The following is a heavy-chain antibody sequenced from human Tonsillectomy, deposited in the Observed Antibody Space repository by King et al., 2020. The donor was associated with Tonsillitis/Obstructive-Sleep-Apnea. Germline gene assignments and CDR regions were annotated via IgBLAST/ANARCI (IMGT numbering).Heavy chain of an antibody. CDR1: GFTFSSYE. Sequence: VQLVESGGGLVQPGGSLRLSCAASGFTFSSYEMTWVRQAPGKGLEWVSYISSRATTIYYADSMKGRSTISRDNAKNSLYLQMNSLRAEDTAVYYCARDGFYSYYYGMDVWGQGTTVTVSS. J-gene: IGHJ6*02. CDR2: ISSRATTI. D-gene: IGHD2-2*03. V-gene: IGHV3-48*03. CDR3: ARDGFYSYYYGMDV.